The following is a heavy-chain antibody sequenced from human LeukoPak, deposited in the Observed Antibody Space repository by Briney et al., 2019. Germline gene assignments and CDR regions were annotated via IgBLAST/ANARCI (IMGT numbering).Heavy chain of an antibody. CDR2: ISYDVSNK. J-gene: IGHJ5*02. CDR3: AKDLRVNCSGGSCYDWFDP. D-gene: IGHD2-15*01. Sequence: GGSLRLSCAASGFTFSSYGMHWVRQSPGKGLEWVAVISYDVSNKYYADSVKGRFTISRDNSKNTLYLQINSLRADDTAVYYCAKDLRVNCSGGSCYDWFDPWGQGTLVTVSS. CDR1: GFTFSSYG. V-gene: IGHV3-30*18.